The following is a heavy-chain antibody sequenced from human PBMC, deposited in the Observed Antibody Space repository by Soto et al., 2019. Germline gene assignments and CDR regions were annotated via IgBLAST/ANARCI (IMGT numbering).Heavy chain of an antibody. J-gene: IGHJ5*02. CDR1: GASITSTNW. CDR3: ARAILANPWFVP. CDR2: IFRGGST. D-gene: IGHD2-2*02. Sequence: QVQLQESGPGLVRPSETLSLTCAVSGASITSTNWWSWVRQPPGKGLEWIGGIFRGGSTNYNRSLKSRVTISVDKSKNQFSLRLTSVTAADTAVYYCARAILANPWFVPWGQGTLVSVYS. V-gene: IGHV4-4*02.